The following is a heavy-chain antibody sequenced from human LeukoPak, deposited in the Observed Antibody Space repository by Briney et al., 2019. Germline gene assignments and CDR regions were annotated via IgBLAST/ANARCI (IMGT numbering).Heavy chain of an antibody. CDR2: IYYSGST. V-gene: IGHV4-39*01. D-gene: IGHD3-22*01. CDR3: ARLPSITMIHENPK. J-gene: IGHJ4*02. Sequence: SETLSLTCTVSGGSISSSSYYWGWIRQPPGKGLEWIGSIYYSGSTYYKLSLKSRITISVDTPKNQFSLKLSSVTAADTAVYYCARLPSITMIHENPKWGQGTLVTVSS. CDR1: GGSISSSSYY.